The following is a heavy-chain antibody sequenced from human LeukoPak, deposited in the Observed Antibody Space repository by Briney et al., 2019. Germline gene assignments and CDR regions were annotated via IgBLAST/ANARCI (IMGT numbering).Heavy chain of an antibody. Sequence: SETLSLTCTVSGGSISSGSYYWSWIRQPAGKGLEWIGRIYTSGSTNYNPSLKSRVTISVDTSKNQFSLKLSSVTAADTAVYYCARGDSSSPAFDYWGQGTLVTVSS. D-gene: IGHD6-6*01. J-gene: IGHJ4*02. CDR3: ARGDSSSPAFDY. V-gene: IGHV4-61*02. CDR2: IYTSGST. CDR1: GGSISSGSYY.